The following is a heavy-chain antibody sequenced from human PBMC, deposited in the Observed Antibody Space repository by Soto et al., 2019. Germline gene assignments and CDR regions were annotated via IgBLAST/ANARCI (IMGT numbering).Heavy chain of an antibody. V-gene: IGHV1-46*01. Sequence: ASVKVSCKASGYTFTSYYMHWVRQAPGQGLEWMGIINPSGGSTSYAQKFQGRVTMTRDTSMSTVYMELSSLRSEDSAVYYCARATAYYYDSSGYVYWGQGTLVTVSS. CDR1: GYTFTSYY. J-gene: IGHJ4*02. CDR3: ARATAYYYDSSGYVY. CDR2: INPSGGST. D-gene: IGHD3-22*01.